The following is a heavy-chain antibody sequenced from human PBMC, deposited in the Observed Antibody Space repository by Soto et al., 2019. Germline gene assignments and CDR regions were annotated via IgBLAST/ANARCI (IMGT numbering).Heavy chain of an antibody. CDR3: AKWSGYGDL. CDR1: GFTISTYS. CDR2: ISVTGDTT. Sequence: EVQLLESGGGLVQPGGSLRLSCAASGFTISTYSFTWVRQTPAKGLECVSGISVTGDTTFYADSVTGRFTISRDISKNTVYRQMHSLRVEDTAVYFCAKWSGYGDLWGQGTLVTVSS. J-gene: IGHJ4*02. V-gene: IGHV3-23*01. D-gene: IGHD4-17*01.